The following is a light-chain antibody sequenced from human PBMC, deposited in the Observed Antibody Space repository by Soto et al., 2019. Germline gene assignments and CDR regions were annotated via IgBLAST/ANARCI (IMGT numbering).Light chain of an antibody. CDR2: DAS. V-gene: IGKV1-5*01. Sequence: QTHPSPSAVTSSLGGGITIPVRASQGISRWLAWYQHKPGKAPQLLIYDASVLETGVPSRFSGSGSGTEFTLAISGLKSDEFATYYCQQYHTYWTFGPGTKVDIK. CDR1: QGISRW. CDR3: QQYHTYWT. J-gene: IGKJ1*01.